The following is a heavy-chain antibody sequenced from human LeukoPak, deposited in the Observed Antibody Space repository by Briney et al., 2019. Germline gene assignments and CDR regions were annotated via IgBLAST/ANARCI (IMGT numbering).Heavy chain of an antibody. CDR3: ARDRGGKDYYDFWSGYYTFDY. D-gene: IGHD3-3*01. J-gene: IGHJ4*02. CDR2: INSDGSST. Sequence: GGSLRLSCAASGFTFSSYWMHWVRQAPGKGLVWVSRINSDGSSTSYADSVKGRFTISRDNAKNTLYLQMNSLRAEDTAVYYCARDRGGKDYYDFWSGYYTFDYWGQGTLVTVSS. V-gene: IGHV3-74*01. CDR1: GFTFSSYW.